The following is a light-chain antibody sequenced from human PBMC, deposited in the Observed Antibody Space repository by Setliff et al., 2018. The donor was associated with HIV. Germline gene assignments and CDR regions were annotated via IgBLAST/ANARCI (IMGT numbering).Light chain of an antibody. CDR1: SSNIGNNY. CDR3: ETWDSSLSAVV. J-gene: IGLJ2*01. V-gene: IGLV1-51*01. CDR2: DNN. Sequence: PGQKVTISCSGSSSNIGNNYVSWYQQLPGTAPKLLIYDNNKRPSGIPDRFSGSKSGTSAALGITGLQTGDEADYYCETWDSSLSAVVFGGGTK.